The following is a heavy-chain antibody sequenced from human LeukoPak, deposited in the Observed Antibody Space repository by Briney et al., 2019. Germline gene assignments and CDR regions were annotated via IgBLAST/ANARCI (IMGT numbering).Heavy chain of an antibody. CDR3: ARDEIPVVRGVILGWFDP. J-gene: IGHJ5*02. D-gene: IGHD3-10*01. CDR1: GFTFSSYG. CDR2: IWYDGSNK. V-gene: IGHV3-33*01. Sequence: GGSLRLSCAAAGFTFSSYGMPWVRQAPGKGLEWVAVIWYDGSNKYYADSVKGRFTISRDNSKNTLYLQMNSLRAEDTAVYYCARDEIPVVRGVILGWFDPWGQGTLVSVSS.